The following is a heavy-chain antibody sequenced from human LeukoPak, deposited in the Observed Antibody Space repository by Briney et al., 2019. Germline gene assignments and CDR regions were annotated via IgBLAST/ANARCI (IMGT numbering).Heavy chain of an antibody. CDR3: ARESSNYPGAFDI. J-gene: IGHJ3*02. CDR1: GGSISSYY. D-gene: IGHD1-7*01. CDR2: IYYSGST. Sequence: TSETLSLTCTVSGGSISSYYWSWIRQPPGKGLEWIGYIYYSGSTNYNPSLKSRVTISVDTSKNQFSLKLSSVTAADTAVYYCARESSNYPGAFDIWGQGTMVTVSS. V-gene: IGHV4-59*01.